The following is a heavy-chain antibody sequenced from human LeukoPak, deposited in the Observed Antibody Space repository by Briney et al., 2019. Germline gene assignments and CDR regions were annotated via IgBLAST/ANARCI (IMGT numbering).Heavy chain of an antibody. J-gene: IGHJ4*02. Sequence: SQTLSLTCAVSGGSMSSGSYYWSWIRQPAGKGLEWIGRMYTSGSTNYNPSLKSRVTMSVDTSKNQFSLKLSSVTAADTAVYYCARDTGYYFGLGNYLYYFDYWGQGTLVTVSS. CDR3: ARDTGYYFGLGNYLYYFDY. V-gene: IGHV4-61*02. CDR1: GGSMSSGSYY. CDR2: MYTSGST. D-gene: IGHD3-10*01.